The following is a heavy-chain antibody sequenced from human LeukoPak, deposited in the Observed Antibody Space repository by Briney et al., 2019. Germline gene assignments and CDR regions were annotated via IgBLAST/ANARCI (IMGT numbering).Heavy chain of an antibody. J-gene: IGHJ3*02. CDR3: ARGPYRFGEFFDI. CDR1: GFTFSSYS. CDR2: ISSSSSTI. V-gene: IGHV3-48*02. Sequence: QPGGSLRLSCAASGFTFSSYSMNWVRQAPGKGLEWVSYISSSSSTIYYADSVKGRFTISRENAKNSLYLQMNSLRDEDTAVYYCARGPYRFGEFFDIWGQGTMVTVSS. D-gene: IGHD3-10*01.